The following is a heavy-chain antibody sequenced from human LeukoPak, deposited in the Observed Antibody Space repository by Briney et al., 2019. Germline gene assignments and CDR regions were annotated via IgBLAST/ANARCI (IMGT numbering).Heavy chain of an antibody. CDR2: LNNVASYI. D-gene: IGHD3-22*01. J-gene: IGHJ4*02. Sequence: PGGSLRLSCAASGLTYSSFSFNCVRQCPGKGLEWVSSLNNVASYIYYADSVKGRFTISRDNAKNSLYLQMNSLRAEETGVYDCARLRRNSDKSGFYCYYDYWGQGTLVTVSS. CDR1: GLTYSSFS. CDR3: ARLRRNSDKSGFYCYYDY. V-gene: IGHV3-21*06.